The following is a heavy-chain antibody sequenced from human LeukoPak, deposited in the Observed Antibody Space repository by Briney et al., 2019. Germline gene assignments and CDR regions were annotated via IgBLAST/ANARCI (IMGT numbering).Heavy chain of an antibody. V-gene: IGHV4-59*11. D-gene: IGHD6-19*01. CDR1: GGSISSHY. J-gene: IGHJ4*02. Sequence: PSETLSLTCSVSGGSISSHYWSWIRQAQGKRLEWIGYIYYNGNTNYNSSLQSRVTISVDTSKNQFSLNLRSVTAADTAVYYCARGGWYLDYWGQGTLVTVSS. CDR2: IYYNGNT. CDR3: ARGGWYLDY.